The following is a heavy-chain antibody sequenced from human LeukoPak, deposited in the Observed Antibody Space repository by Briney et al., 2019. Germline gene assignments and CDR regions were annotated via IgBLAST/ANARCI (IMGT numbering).Heavy chain of an antibody. D-gene: IGHD6-13*01. CDR1: GFTFSSYW. J-gene: IGHJ4*02. CDR3: ARDFIAAAGTTDY. Sequence: GRSLRLSCAASGFTFSSYWMSWVRQAPGKGLEWVANIKQDGSEKYYVDSVKGRFTISRDNAKNSLYLQMNSLRAEDMAVYYCARDFIAAAGTTDYWGQGTLVTVSS. V-gene: IGHV3-7*04. CDR2: IKQDGSEK.